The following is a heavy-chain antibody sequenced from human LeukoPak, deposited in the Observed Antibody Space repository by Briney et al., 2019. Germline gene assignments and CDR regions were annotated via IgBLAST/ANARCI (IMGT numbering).Heavy chain of an antibody. CDR3: ARVGYGGTWYVDY. Sequence: GGSLRLSCAASGFTFSSYWMHWVRQAPGKGLVWVSRINTDGSSTSYADSVKGRFTISRDSAKSTLYLQMNSLRAEDTAVYYCARVGYGGTWYVDYWGQGTLVTVSS. D-gene: IGHD6-13*01. CDR1: GFTFSSYW. J-gene: IGHJ4*02. CDR2: INTDGSST. V-gene: IGHV3-74*01.